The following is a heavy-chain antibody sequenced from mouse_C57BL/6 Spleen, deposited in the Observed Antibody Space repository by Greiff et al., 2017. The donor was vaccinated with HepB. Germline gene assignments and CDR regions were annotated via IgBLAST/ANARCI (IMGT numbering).Heavy chain of an antibody. J-gene: IGHJ3*01. D-gene: IGHD3-2*02. CDR3: AREGHSSGYVFAY. V-gene: IGHV1-26*01. CDR1: GYTFTDYY. CDR2: INPNNGGT. Sequence: EVQLQQSGPELVKPGASVKISCKASGYTFTDYYMNWVKQSHGKSLEWIGDINPNNGGTSYNQKFKGKATLTVDKSSSTAYMELRSLTSEDSAVYYCAREGHSSGYVFAYWGQGTLVTVSA.